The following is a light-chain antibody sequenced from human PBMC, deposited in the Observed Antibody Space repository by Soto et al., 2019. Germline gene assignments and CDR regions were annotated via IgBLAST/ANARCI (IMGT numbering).Light chain of an antibody. J-gene: IGKJ4*01. CDR1: QNIHDK. V-gene: IGKV3-15*01. CDR2: DAS. CDR3: QQYNRWPLT. Sequence: EIVMTQSPATLSVSPGERVSLSCRASQNIHDKLAWYQQKPGQTPRLLIYDASTRATGISGSFSGSGSGTEFTLTISSLQSEDFAVFYCQQYNRWPLTFGGGTKVEIK.